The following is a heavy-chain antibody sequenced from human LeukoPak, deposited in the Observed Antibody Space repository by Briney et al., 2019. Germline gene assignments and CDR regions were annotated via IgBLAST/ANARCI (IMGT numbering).Heavy chain of an antibody. D-gene: IGHD4-17*01. CDR3: AREGYGDFGYYGMDV. CDR1: GFTFSSYA. V-gene: IGHV3-30-3*01. Sequence: GGSLRLSCAASGFTFSSYAMHWVRQAPGRGLEWVTVISYDGSNDYYADSVKGRFTISRDNSKNTLYLQMNSLRAEDTAVYYCAREGYGDFGYYGMDVWGQGTTVTVSS. CDR2: ISYDGSND. J-gene: IGHJ6*02.